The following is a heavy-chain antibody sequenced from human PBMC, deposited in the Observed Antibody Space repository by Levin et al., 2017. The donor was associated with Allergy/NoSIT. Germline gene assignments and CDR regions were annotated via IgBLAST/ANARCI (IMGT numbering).Heavy chain of an antibody. CDR2: IHPGNGNT. CDR3: ARDRRSGNTDGFDI. Sequence: LGESLKISCKASGFTFTASALHWVRQAPGQRLEWMGWIHPGNGNTRYSQNFQGRLTFTRDTSASTAYLELSSLTSEDTAVYYCARDRRSGNTDGFDIWGQGTMVTVSS. J-gene: IGHJ3*02. V-gene: IGHV1-3*01. CDR1: GFTFTASA. D-gene: IGHD1-26*01.